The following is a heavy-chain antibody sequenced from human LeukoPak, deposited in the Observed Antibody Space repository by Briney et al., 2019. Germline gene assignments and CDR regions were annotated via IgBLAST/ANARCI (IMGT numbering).Heavy chain of an antibody. CDR2: IYYSGST. J-gene: IGHJ3*02. Sequence: SETLSLTCTVSGGSISSGDYYWSWIRQPPGKGLEWIGYIYYSGSTNYNPSLKSRVTISVDTSKNQFSLKLSSVTAADTAVYYCARDYDILTGYAFDIWGQGTMVTVSS. D-gene: IGHD3-9*01. CDR3: ARDYDILTGYAFDI. CDR1: GGSISSGDYY. V-gene: IGHV4-61*08.